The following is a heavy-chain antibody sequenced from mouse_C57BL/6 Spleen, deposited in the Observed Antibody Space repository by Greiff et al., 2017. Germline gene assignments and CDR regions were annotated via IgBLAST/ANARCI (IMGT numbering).Heavy chain of an antibody. CDR2: IRSKSSNYAT. V-gene: IGHV10-3*01. D-gene: IGHD2-1*01. Sequence: EVQGVKSGGGLVQPKGSLKLSCAASGFTFNTYAMHWVRQAPGKGLEWVARIRSKSSNYATYYADSVKDRFTISRDDSQSMLYLQMNNLKTEDTAMYYCVRREGNYAGYAMDYWGQGTSVTVSS. CDR3: VRREGNYAGYAMDY. J-gene: IGHJ4*01. CDR1: GFTFNTYA.